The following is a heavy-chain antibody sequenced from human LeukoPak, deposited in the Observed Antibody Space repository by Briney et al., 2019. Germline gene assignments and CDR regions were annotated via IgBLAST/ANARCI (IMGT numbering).Heavy chain of an antibody. D-gene: IGHD3-22*01. J-gene: IGHJ4*02. CDR3: ARVGYDSSGYRLFDY. Sequence: ASVKVSCKASGYTFTSYDINWVRQATGQGLEWMGWMNPNSGNTGYAQKFQGRVTMTRNTSISTAYVELSSLRSEDTAVYYCARVGYDSSGYRLFDYWGPGTLVTVSS. CDR2: MNPNSGNT. V-gene: IGHV1-8*01. CDR1: GYTFTSYD.